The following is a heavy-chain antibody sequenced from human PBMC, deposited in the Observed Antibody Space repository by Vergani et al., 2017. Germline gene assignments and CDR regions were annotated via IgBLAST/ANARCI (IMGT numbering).Heavy chain of an antibody. D-gene: IGHD2-2*01. CDR1: GGSFSGYY. Sequence: QVQLQQWGAGLLKPSETLSLTCAVYGGSFSGYYWSWIRQPPGKGLEWIGEINHSGSTNYNPSLKSRVTISVDTSKNQFSLKLSSVTAADTAVYYWASKNCSSTSCYLGWFDPWGQGTLVTVSS. V-gene: IGHV4-34*01. CDR3: ASKNCSSTSCYLGWFDP. CDR2: INHSGST. J-gene: IGHJ5*02.